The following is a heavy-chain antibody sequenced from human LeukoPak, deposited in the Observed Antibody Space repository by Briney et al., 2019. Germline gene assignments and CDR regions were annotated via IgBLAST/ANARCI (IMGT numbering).Heavy chain of an antibody. V-gene: IGHV4-59*08. CDR2: VYYSGST. CDR3: ARPAYRGSFFDS. D-gene: IGHD1-26*01. CDR1: GDSIGNYY. Sequence: SETLSLTCTVSGDSIGNYYWSWIRQPPGKGLEWIGYVYYSGSTNYNPSLKSRVTISVDTSKNQFSLKLSSVTAADTAVYLCARPAYRGSFFDSGGRGPLAPVS. J-gene: IGHJ5*01.